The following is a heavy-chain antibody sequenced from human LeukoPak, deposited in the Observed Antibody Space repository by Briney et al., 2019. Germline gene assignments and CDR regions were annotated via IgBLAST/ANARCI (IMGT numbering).Heavy chain of an antibody. Sequence: GASVKVSCKASGGTFITYAIVWVRQAPGQGLEWRGGIIPIFGSANYAQKFQGRVTITTDESTSTAYMELSSLRSEDTAVYYCARVFRRWFDSWGQGTLVTVSS. CDR2: IIPIFGSA. CDR1: GGTFITYA. CDR3: ARVFRRWFDS. D-gene: IGHD1-14*01. V-gene: IGHV1-69*05. J-gene: IGHJ5*01.